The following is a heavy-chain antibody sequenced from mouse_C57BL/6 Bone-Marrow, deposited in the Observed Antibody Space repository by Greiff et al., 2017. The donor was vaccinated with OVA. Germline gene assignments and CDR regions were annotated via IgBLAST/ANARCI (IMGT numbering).Heavy chain of an antibody. Sequence: EVQLQQSGPVLVKPGASVKMSCKASGYTFTDYYMNWVKQSHGKSLEWIGVINPYNGGTSYNQKFKGKATLTVDKSSSTAYMDLNSLTSEDTAIYNCARLFHGYFDVWGTGTTVTVSS. V-gene: IGHV1-19*01. CDR1: GYTFTDYY. CDR2: INPYNGGT. CDR3: ARLFHGYFDV. J-gene: IGHJ1*03.